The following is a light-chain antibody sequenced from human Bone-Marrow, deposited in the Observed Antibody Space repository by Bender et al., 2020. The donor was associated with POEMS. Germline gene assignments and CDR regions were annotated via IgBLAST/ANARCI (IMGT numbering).Light chain of an antibody. V-gene: IGLV1-40*01. Sequence: QSVLTQPPSVSGSPGQRVTISCTGSSSNTWSGYDINWYQHLPGTAPKLLIYGYNNRPSGVPDRFSGSKSGTSAFLTISGLQAEDEADYYCSSYTSSSTYVFGTGNKVTVL. CDR3: SSYTSSSTYV. CDR1: SSNTWSGYD. J-gene: IGLJ1*01. CDR2: GYN.